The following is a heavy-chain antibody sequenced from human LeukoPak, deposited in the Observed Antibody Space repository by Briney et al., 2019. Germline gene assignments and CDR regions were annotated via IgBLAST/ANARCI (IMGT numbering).Heavy chain of an antibody. J-gene: IGHJ6*03. CDR2: MNPNSGNT. CDR1: GYTFTSYD. V-gene: IGHV1-8*03. CDR3: ARVVSILWWRRFYYYMDV. D-gene: IGHD2-21*01. Sequence: ASVKVSCKASGYTFTSYDINWVRQATGQGLEWMGWMNPNSGNTGYAQKFQGRVTITRNTSISTAYMELSGLRSEDTAVYYCARVVSILWWRRFYYYMDVWGKGTTVTVSS.